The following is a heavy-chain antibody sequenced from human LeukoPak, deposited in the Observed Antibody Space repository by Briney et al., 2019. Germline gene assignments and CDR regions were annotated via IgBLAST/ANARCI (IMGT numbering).Heavy chain of an antibody. Sequence: SETLSLTCTVSGGSISSGGYYWSWIRQHPGKGLEWIGYIYYSGSTYYNPSLKSRVTISVDTSKNQFSLKLSSVTAADTAVYYCARGRRGPKRDSYYFDYRGQGTLVTVSS. CDR2: IYYSGST. V-gene: IGHV4-31*03. CDR3: ARGRRGPKRDSYYFDY. J-gene: IGHJ4*02. D-gene: IGHD4-11*01. CDR1: GGSISSGGYY.